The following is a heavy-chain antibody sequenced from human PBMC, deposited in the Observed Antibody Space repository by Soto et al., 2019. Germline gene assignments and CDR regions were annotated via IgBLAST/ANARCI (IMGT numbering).Heavy chain of an antibody. CDR2: IYYSGST. D-gene: IGHD1-26*01. CDR1: GGSISSSSYY. CDR3: ARLSGSYAAY. J-gene: IGHJ4*02. Sequence: ASETLSLTCTVSGGSISSSSYYWGWIRQPPGKGLEWIGSIYYSGSTYYNPSLKSRVTISVDTSKNQFSLKLSSVTAADTAVYYCARLSGSYAAYWGQGTLVTVSS. V-gene: IGHV4-39*01.